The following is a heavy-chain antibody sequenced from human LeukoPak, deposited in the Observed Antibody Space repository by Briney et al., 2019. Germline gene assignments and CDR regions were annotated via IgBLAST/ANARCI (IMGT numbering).Heavy chain of an antibody. D-gene: IGHD4-17*01. CDR2: ISSGGTYK. Sequence: GGSLRLSCAASGFTFSDYTMNWVRQAPGKGLEWVSSISSGGTYKYYADSVKGRFTISRDNAQNSLYLQMNSLRAEDSSVYYCARPATVTTISADAFDIWGQGTMVTVSS. CDR1: GFTFSDYT. CDR3: ARPATVTTISADAFDI. J-gene: IGHJ3*02. V-gene: IGHV3-21*01.